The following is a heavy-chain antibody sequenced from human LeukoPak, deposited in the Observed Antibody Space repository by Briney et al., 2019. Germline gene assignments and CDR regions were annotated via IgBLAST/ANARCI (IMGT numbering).Heavy chain of an antibody. D-gene: IGHD6-13*01. CDR3: ARGSGMSPDWYFDY. CDR2: ISSSSSYI. J-gene: IGHJ4*02. CDR1: GFTFSSYS. Sequence: PGGSLRLSCAASGFTFSSYSMNWVRQAPGKGLEWVSSISSSSSYIYYADSVKGRFTISRDNAKNSLYLQMNSLRAEDTAVYYCARGSGMSPDWYFDYWGQGTLVTVSS. V-gene: IGHV3-21*01.